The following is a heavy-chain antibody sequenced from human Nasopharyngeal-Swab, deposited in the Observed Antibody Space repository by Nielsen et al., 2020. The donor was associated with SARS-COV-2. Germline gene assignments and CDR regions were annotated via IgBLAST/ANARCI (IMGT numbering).Heavy chain of an antibody. Sequence: GGSLRLSCTASGFTFGDCAMSWFRQAPGKGLEWVSALSGSGANTYYADSVKGRFTISRDNSKNTLYLQMNSLRADDTAVYYCARLDSSGYYNYFYYGMDVLGQGTSVTVSS. J-gene: IGHJ6*02. D-gene: IGHD3-22*01. CDR2: LSGSGANT. CDR1: GFTFGDCA. V-gene: IGHV3-23*01. CDR3: ARLDSSGYYNYFYYGMDV.